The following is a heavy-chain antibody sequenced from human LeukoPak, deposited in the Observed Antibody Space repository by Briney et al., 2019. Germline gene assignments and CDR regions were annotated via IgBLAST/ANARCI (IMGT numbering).Heavy chain of an antibody. CDR1: GFTFSSYA. Sequence: PGGSLRLSCAASGFTFSSYAMSWVRQAPGEGLEWVSAISGSGGSTYYADSVKGRFTISRDNSKNTLYLQMNSLRAEDTAVYYCAKDTRAGYSSGWYEPLPIFDYWGQGTLVTVSS. D-gene: IGHD6-19*01. V-gene: IGHV3-23*01. CDR2: ISGSGGST. J-gene: IGHJ4*02. CDR3: AKDTRAGYSSGWYEPLPIFDY.